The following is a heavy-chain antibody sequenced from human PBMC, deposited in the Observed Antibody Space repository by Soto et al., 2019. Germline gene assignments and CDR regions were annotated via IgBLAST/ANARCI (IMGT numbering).Heavy chain of an antibody. Sequence: RRLSCAASGFTVSSNYMSWVRQAPGKGLEWVSVIYSGGSTYYADSVKGRFTISRDNSKNTLYLQMNSLRAEDTAVYYCARDGDYGDYFDYWGQGTLVTVSS. CDR1: GFTVSSNY. J-gene: IGHJ4*02. D-gene: IGHD4-17*01. CDR3: ARDGDYGDYFDY. CDR2: IYSGGST. V-gene: IGHV3-53*01.